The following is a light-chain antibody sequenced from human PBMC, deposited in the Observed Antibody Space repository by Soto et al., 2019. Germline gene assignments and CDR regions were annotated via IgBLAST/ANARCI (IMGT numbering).Light chain of an antibody. CDR1: QSVSSK. Sequence: IVMTQAPGTMSGCAGQGTTLSCRASQSVSSKLAWYQQKPGKAPRLLIYGTSYIHTGIPARFSGSGSGTEFTLTITGLQPEDFAAYHCQQYNSWLWTFGQGTKVDI. CDR2: GTS. V-gene: IGKV3-15*01. J-gene: IGKJ1*01. CDR3: QQYNSWLWT.